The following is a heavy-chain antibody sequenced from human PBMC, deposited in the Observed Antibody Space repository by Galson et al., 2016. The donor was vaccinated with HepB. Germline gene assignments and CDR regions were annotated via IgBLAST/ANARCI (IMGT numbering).Heavy chain of an antibody. Sequence: SLRLSCAGSGFIFNSHAMSWVRQAPGKGLELVSAITDIGPNTYHADFVKGRFTISRDNSKNTMYRQMNSLRVEDTAVYYCAARYGEFLMVFDYWGQGTLVTVSS. CDR3: AARYGEFLMVFDY. D-gene: IGHD3-10*01. CDR1: GFIFNSHA. CDR2: ITDIGPNT. J-gene: IGHJ4*02. V-gene: IGHV3-23*01.